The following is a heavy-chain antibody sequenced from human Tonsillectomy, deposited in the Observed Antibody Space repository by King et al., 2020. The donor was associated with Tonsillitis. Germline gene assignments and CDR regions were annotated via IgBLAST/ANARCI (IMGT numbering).Heavy chain of an antibody. J-gene: IGHJ4*02. D-gene: IGHD2-21*02. Sequence: QLVQSGGGLVKPGGSLRLSCAASGFIFSDYYMSWIRQAPGKGLEWVSYITNSGTSMYYADSVKGRFTISRDNGKNSLFLQMNSLRPEDTAVYYCARQNRRSGGDLDYWGQGTLVTVSS. CDR1: GFIFSDYY. V-gene: IGHV3-11*01. CDR3: ARQNRRSGGDLDY. CDR2: ITNSGTSM.